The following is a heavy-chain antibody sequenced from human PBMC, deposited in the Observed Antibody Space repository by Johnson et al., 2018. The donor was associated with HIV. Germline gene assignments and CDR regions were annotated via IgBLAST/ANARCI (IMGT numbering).Heavy chain of an antibody. Sequence: QVQVVESGGGVVQPGRSLRLSCEVYGFTFRTYVMHWVRQAPGKGLEWVAVIWYDGSNKYFADSVKGRFIISRDNSKNTLYLQMNSLRVEDTAVYYCVRSNGRLAAFDIWGQGTMVTVSS. V-gene: IGHV3-33*08. J-gene: IGHJ3*02. D-gene: IGHD3-9*01. CDR1: GFTFRTYV. CDR2: IWYDGSNK. CDR3: VRSNGRLAAFDI.